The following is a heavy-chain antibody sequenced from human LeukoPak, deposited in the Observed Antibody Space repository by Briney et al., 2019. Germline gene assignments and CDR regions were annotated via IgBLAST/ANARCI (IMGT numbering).Heavy chain of an antibody. Sequence: GGSLRLSCAASGFTFSSYSMNWVRQAPGKGLEWVSYISSNSSTIYYADSVKGRFTISRDNAKNSLYLQMNSLRAEDTAVYYCARQHDFWSGYPLDYWGQGTLVTVSS. CDR2: ISSNSSTI. CDR3: ARQHDFWSGYPLDY. D-gene: IGHD3-3*01. CDR1: GFTFSSYS. V-gene: IGHV3-48*01. J-gene: IGHJ4*02.